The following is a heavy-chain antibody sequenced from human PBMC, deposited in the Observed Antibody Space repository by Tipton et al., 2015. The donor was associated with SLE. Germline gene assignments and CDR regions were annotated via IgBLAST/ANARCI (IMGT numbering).Heavy chain of an antibody. CDR1: GFSISYNY. Sequence: SLRLSCAASGFSISYNYMSWVRQAPGKGLEWVSVVYSGGNTYFADSVKGRFTISRHTPKNTLYLQMNSLTVEDTAVYYCARSSSSLYHYFEFWGQGTLVTVSS. D-gene: IGHD6-13*01. V-gene: IGHV3-53*04. J-gene: IGHJ4*02. CDR3: ARSSSSLYHYFEF. CDR2: VYSGGNT.